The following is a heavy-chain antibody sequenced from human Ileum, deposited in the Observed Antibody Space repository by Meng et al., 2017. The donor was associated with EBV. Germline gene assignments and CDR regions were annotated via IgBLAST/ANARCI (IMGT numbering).Heavy chain of an antibody. CDR1: GYSRSSTNW. Sequence: QGRRPEAGPGLVKPSATLSLTCAVSGYSRSSTNWWGWIRQPPGKGLEWIGYIYYSGSTSYNPSLKSRVTMSVDTSKNQFSLNLNSVTAVDTAVYYCARNVPGTSAYYDWGQGTLVTVSS. CDR2: IYYSGST. D-gene: IGHD3-22*01. V-gene: IGHV4-28*01. CDR3: ARNVPGTSAYYD. J-gene: IGHJ4*02.